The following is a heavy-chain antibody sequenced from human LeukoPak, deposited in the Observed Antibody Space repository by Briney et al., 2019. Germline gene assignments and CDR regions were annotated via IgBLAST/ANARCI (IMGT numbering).Heavy chain of an antibody. J-gene: IGHJ6*03. CDR2: ISGSSGTI. Sequence: GGSLRLSCAASGFTFSTYSMNWVRRAPGKGLEWASYISGSSGTIYYADSVKGRFTISRDNAKNSLYLQMNSLRAEDTAVYYCARRSEFGVLYYMDVWGKGTTVTVSS. D-gene: IGHD3-16*01. CDR1: GFTFSTYS. V-gene: IGHV3-48*01. CDR3: ARRSEFGVLYYMDV.